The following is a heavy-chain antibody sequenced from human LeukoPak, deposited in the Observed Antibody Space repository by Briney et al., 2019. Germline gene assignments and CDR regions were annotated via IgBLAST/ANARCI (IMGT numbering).Heavy chain of an antibody. J-gene: IGHJ4*02. Sequence: PGGSLRLSCAASGFTFSSYAMSWVRQAPGKGLEWVSAISGSGGSTYYADSVKGRFTISRDNSKNTLHLQMNSLRAEDTAVYYCAKAYYDSSGYYDPFDYWGQGTLVTVSS. D-gene: IGHD3-22*01. V-gene: IGHV3-23*01. CDR1: GFTFSSYA. CDR2: ISGSGGST. CDR3: AKAYYDSSGYYDPFDY.